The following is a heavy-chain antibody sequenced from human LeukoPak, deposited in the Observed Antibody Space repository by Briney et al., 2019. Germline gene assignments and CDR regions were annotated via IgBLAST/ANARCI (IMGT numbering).Heavy chain of an antibody. V-gene: IGHV3-11*01. D-gene: IGHD6-19*01. Sequence: PGGSLRLSCAASGFTFSSYAMSWIRQAPGKGLEWVSSISYSGSTIYYADSVKGRFTISRDNAKNSLYLQMNSLRAEDTAVYYCARDPGSHNSSGWYDYWGQGTLVTVSS. CDR3: ARDPGSHNSSGWYDY. CDR1: GFTFSSYA. CDR2: ISYSGSTI. J-gene: IGHJ4*02.